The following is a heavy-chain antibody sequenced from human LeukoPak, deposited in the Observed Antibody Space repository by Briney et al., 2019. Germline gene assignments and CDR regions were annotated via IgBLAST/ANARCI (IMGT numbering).Heavy chain of an antibody. J-gene: IGHJ5*02. Sequence: GASVKVSCKASGYTLTGYYMHWVRQAPGQGLEGMGWINGNTGDTRYAEKFQGRVTMTRDTSISTAYMELRRLTSDDSAVYSCARDGAVTGSYNWFDPWGQGTLVTVSS. CDR1: GYTLTGYY. CDR3: ARDGAVTGSYNWFDP. D-gene: IGHD6-19*01. V-gene: IGHV1-2*02. CDR2: INGNTGDT.